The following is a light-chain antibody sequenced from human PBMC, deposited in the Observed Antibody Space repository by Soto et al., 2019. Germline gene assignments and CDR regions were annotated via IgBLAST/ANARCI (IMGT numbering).Light chain of an antibody. J-gene: IGLJ1*01. CDR1: SDDVGGYNY. CDR2: EVS. V-gene: IGLV2-14*01. Sequence: QSALTQPASVSGSPGQPITMSCTGTSDDVGGYNYVSWYQQHPGEVPKLVIFEVSNRPSGVSNRFSGSKSGNTASLTISGLQAEDEADYYCSSYSSSPSYVFGTGTKVTVL. CDR3: SSYSSSPSYV.